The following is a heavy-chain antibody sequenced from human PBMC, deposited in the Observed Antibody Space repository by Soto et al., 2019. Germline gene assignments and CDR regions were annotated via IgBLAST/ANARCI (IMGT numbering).Heavy chain of an antibody. J-gene: IGHJ3*02. V-gene: IGHV1-58*01. CDR3: ARSDRIRFLEWFLYAFDI. CDR2: IVVRSGNT. D-gene: IGHD3-3*01. Sequence: ASVKVSCKASGFTFTSSAVQWVRQARGQLLEWIGWIVVRSGNTNYAQKFQERVTITRDMSTSTAYMELRRLRSDDTAVYYCARSDRIRFLEWFLYAFDIWGQGTMVTVSS. CDR1: GFTFTSSA.